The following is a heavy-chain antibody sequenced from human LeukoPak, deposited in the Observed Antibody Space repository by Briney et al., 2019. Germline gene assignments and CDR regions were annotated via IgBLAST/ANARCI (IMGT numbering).Heavy chain of an antibody. J-gene: IGHJ5*02. CDR3: TTVLSSGWYWFGFDP. CDR2: IKSKTDGGTT. Sequence: PGGSLRLSCAASGFTFSNAWMSWVRQAPGKGLEWVGRIKSKTDGGTTDYAAPVKGRFTISRDDSKNTLYLQMNSLKTEDTAVYYCTTVLSSGWYWFGFDPWGQGTLVTVSS. CDR1: GFTFSNAW. V-gene: IGHV3-15*01. D-gene: IGHD6-13*01.